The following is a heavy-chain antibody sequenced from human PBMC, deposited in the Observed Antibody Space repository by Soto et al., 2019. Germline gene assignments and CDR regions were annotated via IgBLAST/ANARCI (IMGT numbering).Heavy chain of an antibody. CDR3: ATGPRRLSD. CDR1: GFTFSDYY. V-gene: IGHV3-11*05. J-gene: IGHJ4*02. Sequence: QVQLVESGGGLVKPGGSLRLSCAASGFTFSDYYRSWIRQAPGKGLESLSYISGSSSDTKYADSVRGRFTISRDNAKNSLYLQLNSLRAEDTAVYYCATGPRRLSDWGQGTPVIVSS. D-gene: IGHD3-3*01. CDR2: ISGSSSDT.